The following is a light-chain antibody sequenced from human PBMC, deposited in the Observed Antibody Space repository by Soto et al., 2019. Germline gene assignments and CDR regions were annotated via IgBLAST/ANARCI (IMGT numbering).Light chain of an antibody. CDR3: QQRSNWLIT. CDR2: DAS. Sequence: EVVLTQSPATLSLXPXEXXTXXXRASQSVSTYLAWYQQKPGQAPRLLIYDASNRATGIPARFSGSGSGTDFTLTISSLEPEDFAVYYCQQRSNWLITFGQGTRLEI. V-gene: IGKV3-11*01. CDR1: QSVSTY. J-gene: IGKJ5*01.